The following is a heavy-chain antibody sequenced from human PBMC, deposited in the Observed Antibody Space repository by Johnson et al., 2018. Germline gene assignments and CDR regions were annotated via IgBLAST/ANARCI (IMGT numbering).Heavy chain of an antibody. J-gene: IGHJ6*02. Sequence: QVQLQESGPGLVKPSETLSLTCTVSGGSVSSGSYYWTWIRQPPEKGLEWIGYVYHTGGTTYNPSLESRVTTSIDTSKNQFSLKLNSVTAADTAVYYCARRIAVRPVYGMDVWGQGTTVIVSS. D-gene: IGHD6-6*01. V-gene: IGHV4-61*01. CDR2: VYHTGGT. CDR1: GGSVSSGSYY. CDR3: ARRIAVRPVYGMDV.